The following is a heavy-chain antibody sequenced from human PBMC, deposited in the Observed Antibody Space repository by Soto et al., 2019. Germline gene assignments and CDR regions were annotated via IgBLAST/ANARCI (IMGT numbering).Heavy chain of an antibody. CDR1: GIPFTDAW. CDR2: IKSRGSGGTR. CDR3: VWQADFIGSWH. J-gene: IGHJ4*02. V-gene: IGHV3-15*07. Sequence: GGSLRLSCVLSGIPFTDAWMNWVRQTPGRGLEWVGRIKSRGSGGTRDYAAPVKGRFTISRDDSRNTVYLQMDSLQIADTAVYFCVWQADFIGSWHWGQGSLVTVSS. D-gene: IGHD1-26*01.